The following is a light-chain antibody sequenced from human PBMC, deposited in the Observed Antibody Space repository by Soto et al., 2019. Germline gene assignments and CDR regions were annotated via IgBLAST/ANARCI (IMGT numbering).Light chain of an antibody. J-gene: IGKJ5*01. CDR1: QSISNW. Sequence: IQMTQSPSTLSASVGDRVTITCRASQSISNWLAWYQQKPGKAPKLLIYDASSLESGVPSRFSGSGSGTEFTLTISSLQPDDFATYYCQEYNSSSYTFGQGTRLEI. V-gene: IGKV1-5*01. CDR3: QEYNSSSYT. CDR2: DAS.